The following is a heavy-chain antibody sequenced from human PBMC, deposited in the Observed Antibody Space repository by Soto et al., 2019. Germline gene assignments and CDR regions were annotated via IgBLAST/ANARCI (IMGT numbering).Heavy chain of an antibody. V-gene: IGHV3-23*01. D-gene: IGHD1-26*01. CDR1: GFTFSSYA. CDR2: ITSTGNNI. J-gene: IGHJ1*01. Sequence: GGSLRLSCAASGFTFSSYAMSWVRQAPGKELEWVSVITSTGNNIYYLDSVRGRFAISRDNSQNTVSLQMNSLRVEDTAVYYCARERQGRAEHWGQGTQVPVSS. CDR3: ARERQGRAEH.